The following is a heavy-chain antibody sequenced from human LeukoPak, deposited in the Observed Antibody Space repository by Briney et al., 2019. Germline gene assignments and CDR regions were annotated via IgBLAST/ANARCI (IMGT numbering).Heavy chain of an antibody. D-gene: IGHD4-17*01. CDR3: ANEIRPNDY. CDR1: VVTFSDYW. Sequence: PGGFLRLSCAAAVVTFSDYWVHWVRQAPWKGLVWVSHINADEDRAAYADSVKGRFTISRDNARNTLYLQMNSLRAEDTAVYYCANEIRPNDYWGQGTLVTVSS. J-gene: IGHJ4*02. CDR2: INADEDRA. V-gene: IGHV3-74*01.